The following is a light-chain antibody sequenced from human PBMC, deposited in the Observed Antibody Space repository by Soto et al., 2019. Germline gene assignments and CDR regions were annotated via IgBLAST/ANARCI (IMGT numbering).Light chain of an antibody. Sequence: DIQMTQSPSTLSASVGDRVTITCRASQSISYCLAWYQQKPGRDPKLLIYDASSLETGVPSKFSGSGSGTEFTLTISSLQPDDFATYYCQQYNSYWTFGQGTKVEIK. V-gene: IGKV1-5*01. CDR2: DAS. CDR1: QSISYC. J-gene: IGKJ1*01. CDR3: QQYNSYWT.